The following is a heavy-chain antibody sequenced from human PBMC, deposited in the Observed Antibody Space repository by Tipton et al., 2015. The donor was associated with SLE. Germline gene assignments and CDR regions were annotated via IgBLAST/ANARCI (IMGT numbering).Heavy chain of an antibody. CDR1: GASISSYY. J-gene: IGHJ4*02. CDR2: IYYSGST. D-gene: IGHD6-6*01. CDR3: ARDLAARGGHYFDY. V-gene: IGHV4-59*12. Sequence: TLSLTCTVSGASISSYYWSWIRQPPGKGLEWIGYIYYSGSTIHNPSLKSRVTMSVDTSKNQFSLKLSSVTAADTALYYCARDLAARGGHYFDYWGQGTLVTVSS.